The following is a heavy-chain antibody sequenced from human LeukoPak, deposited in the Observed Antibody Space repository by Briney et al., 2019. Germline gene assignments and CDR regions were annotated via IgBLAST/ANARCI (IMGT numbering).Heavy chain of an antibody. D-gene: IGHD4-17*01. CDR1: GGSISSYY. CDR2: VYYTGST. V-gene: IGHV4-59*08. CDR3: ARLGTHGDYLNP. J-gene: IGHJ5*02. Sequence: SETLSLTCTVSGGSISSYYWSWIRQPPGKGLEWLGYVYYTGSTNYNPSLKSRLSISLDTSKNQFSLKLNSVTAADTAVYFCARLGTHGDYLNPWGQGTLVTVSS.